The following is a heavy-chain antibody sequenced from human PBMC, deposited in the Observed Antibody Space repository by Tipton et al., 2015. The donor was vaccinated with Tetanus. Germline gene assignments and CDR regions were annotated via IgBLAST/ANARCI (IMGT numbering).Heavy chain of an antibody. D-gene: IGHD5-18*01. Sequence: SLRLSCAASGFSFSSYAMSCVRQAPGKGLEWVSTLSGSGSATYYAGSVGGRFTISRDNAKNSLFLQMDSLRAEDTAVYFCAKSKRGYSYGSFAACGQGTLVAVAS. V-gene: IGHV3-23*01. J-gene: IGHJ5*02. CDR3: AKSKRGYSYGSFAA. CDR2: LSGSGSAT. CDR1: GFSFSSYA.